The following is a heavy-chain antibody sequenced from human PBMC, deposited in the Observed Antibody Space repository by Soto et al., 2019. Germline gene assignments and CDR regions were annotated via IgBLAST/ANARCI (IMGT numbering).Heavy chain of an antibody. CDR2: IYYSGST. D-gene: IGHD6-19*01. CDR1: GGSISSSSYY. J-gene: IGHJ4*02. V-gene: IGHV4-39*01. CDR3: ARQRGWDRIFDY. Sequence: SETLSLTCTVSGGSISSSSYYWGWIRQPPGKGLEWIGSIYYSGSTYYNPSLKSRVTISVDTSKNQFSLKLSSVTAADTAVYYCARQRGWDRIFDYWGQGTLVTVSS.